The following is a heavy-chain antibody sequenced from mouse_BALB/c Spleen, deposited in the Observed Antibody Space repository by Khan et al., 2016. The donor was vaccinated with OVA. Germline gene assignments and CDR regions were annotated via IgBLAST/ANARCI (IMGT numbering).Heavy chain of an antibody. CDR2: ISYSGST. Sequence: EVQLVESGPGLVKPSQSLSLTCTVTGYSITSDYAWNWIRQFPGNKLEWMGYISYSGSTSYNPSLKSRISITRDTSKNQFFLQLNSVTTGDTATYYWARRAYYGHWYFDVWGAGTTVTVSS. V-gene: IGHV3-2*02. CDR3: ARRAYYGHWYFDV. D-gene: IGHD1-1*02. CDR1: GYSITSDYA. J-gene: IGHJ1*01.